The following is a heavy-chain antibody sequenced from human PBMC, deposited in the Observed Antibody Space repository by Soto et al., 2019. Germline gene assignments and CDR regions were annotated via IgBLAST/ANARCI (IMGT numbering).Heavy chain of an antibody. CDR1: GFTFSTYE. D-gene: IGHD4-4*01. J-gene: IGHJ4*02. CDR2: VGSSGSPM. CDR3: ARDKTTGTSPFDY. V-gene: IGHV3-48*03. Sequence: PGGSLRLSCAASGFTFSTYEMNWVRQAPGKGLEWVSYVGSSGSPMFYADSVKGRFTISGDNAKNSLYLQMNSLTADDTAVYYCARDKTTGTSPFDYWGQGTLVTGSS.